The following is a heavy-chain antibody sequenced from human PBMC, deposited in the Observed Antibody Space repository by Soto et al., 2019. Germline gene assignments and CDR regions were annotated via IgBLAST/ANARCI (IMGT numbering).Heavy chain of an antibody. V-gene: IGHV1-2*04. CDR1: GYTFTGYY. J-gene: IGHJ6*02. CDR2: INPNSGGT. Sequence: ASVKVSCKASGYTFTGYYMHWVRQAPGQGLEWMGWINPNSGGTNYAQKFQGWVTMTRDTSISTAYMELSRLRSDDTAVYYCAREYGYYYGSGSPLYYYGMDVWGQGTTVTVSS. CDR3: AREYGYYYGSGSPLYYYGMDV. D-gene: IGHD3-10*01.